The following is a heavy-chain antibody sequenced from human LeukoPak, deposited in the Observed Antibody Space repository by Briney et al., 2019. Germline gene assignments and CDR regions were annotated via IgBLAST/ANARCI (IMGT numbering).Heavy chain of an antibody. CDR3: ARDLEGSGSFYRPSYDY. D-gene: IGHD3-10*01. CDR2: ISGGSSFI. CDR1: GFTVSSNY. Sequence: PGGSLRLSCVASGFTVSSNYMSWVRQAPGKGLEWVSSISGGSSFIYYADSVKGRFTISRDNAKDSLYLQMNSLRAEDTAVYYCARDLEGSGSFYRPSYDYWGQGTLVTVSS. J-gene: IGHJ4*02. V-gene: IGHV3-21*01.